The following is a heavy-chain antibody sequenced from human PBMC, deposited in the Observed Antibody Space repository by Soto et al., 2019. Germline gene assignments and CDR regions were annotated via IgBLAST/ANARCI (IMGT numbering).Heavy chain of an antibody. D-gene: IGHD3-3*01. V-gene: IGHV1-2*02. CDR1: GYTFTGYY. CDR3: GWFGGKFDD. CDR2: INPDSGGT. Sequence: QVQLVQSGAEVKKPGASVKVSCKASGYTFTGYYIHWVRQAPGQGLEWMGWINPDSGGTNYVQKFKGRVTMSRDTSTSTAYMELSSLRSDDTALYYGGWFGGKFDDWGQGTLVTVCS. J-gene: IGHJ4*02.